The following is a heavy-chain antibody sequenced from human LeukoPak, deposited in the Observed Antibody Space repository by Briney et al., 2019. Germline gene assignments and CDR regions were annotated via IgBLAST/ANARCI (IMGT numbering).Heavy chain of an antibody. D-gene: IGHD5-18*01. V-gene: IGHV3-74*01. CDR1: GFTFSNHW. Sequence: GGSLRLSCAASGFTFSNHWMHWVRQAPGKGLMWVSRISRGASRTDYADSVKGRFTISGDDAKNTLYLQVNSLRVEDTGVYFCARGGSDTAMAHDYWGQGILVTVSS. CDR2: ISRGASRT. CDR3: ARGGSDTAMAHDY. J-gene: IGHJ4*02.